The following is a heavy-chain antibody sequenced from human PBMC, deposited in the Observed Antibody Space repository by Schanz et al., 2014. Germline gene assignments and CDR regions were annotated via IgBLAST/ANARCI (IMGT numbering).Heavy chain of an antibody. Sequence: QVQLVESGGGVVQPGRSLRLSCAASGFTFSSYGMHWVRQAPGKGLEWVAVISYDGSNKYYADSVKGRFTISRDNSKNPLYLQMNSLRAEDTAVYSWAKDLRPRLYYHSGSYYVCPFGYWGQGTLITVSS. CDR1: GFTFSSYG. D-gene: IGHD3-10*01. J-gene: IGHJ4*02. CDR3: AKDLRPRLYYHSGSYYVCPFGY. V-gene: IGHV3-30*18. CDR2: ISYDGSNK.